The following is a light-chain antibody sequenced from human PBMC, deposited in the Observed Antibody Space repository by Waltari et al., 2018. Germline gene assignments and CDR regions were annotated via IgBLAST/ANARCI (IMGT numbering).Light chain of an antibody. V-gene: IGKV3-20*01. CDR1: QSLSSSY. J-gene: IGKJ2*01. CDR2: GAS. Sequence: EIVLTQSPGTLSLSPGERATLSCRARQSLSSSYLAWYQQKPGQAPRLLIYGASSRATGIPDRFSGSGSGTDFTLTISRLEPEDFAVYYCQQFGSSLYTFGQGTKLEIK. CDR3: QQFGSSLYT.